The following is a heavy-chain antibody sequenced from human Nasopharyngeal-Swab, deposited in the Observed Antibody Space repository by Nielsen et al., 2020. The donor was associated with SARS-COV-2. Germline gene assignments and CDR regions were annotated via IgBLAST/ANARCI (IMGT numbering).Heavy chain of an antibody. CDR1: GFTFNLFT. CDR2: ISSTGKYI. Sequence: GESLKISCAASGFTFNLFTLNWVRQAPGKGLEWVSAISSTGKYIYYAASVEGRFTVSRDNAKNSVYLQMNSVRAEDTAVYYCAGETPAMFAYWGQGTLVTVSS. V-gene: IGHV3-21*01. CDR3: AGETPAMFAY. J-gene: IGHJ4*02.